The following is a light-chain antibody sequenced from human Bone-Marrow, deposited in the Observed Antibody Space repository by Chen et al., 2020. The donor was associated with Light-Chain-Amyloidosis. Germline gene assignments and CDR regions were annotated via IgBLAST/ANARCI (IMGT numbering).Light chain of an antibody. CDR3: QVRERSSDRTV. CDR1: NIGSTS. V-gene: IGLV3-21*02. J-gene: IGLJ3*02. Sequence: SYVLTPPSSVSVAPGQTATIACGGNNIGSTSVHWYKQTPGQAPLLVVYDYSDRPSGISGRVSGAKCGNTARLTIRRVEAGDEADYCGQVRERSSDRTVFGGGTKLTVI. CDR2: DYS.